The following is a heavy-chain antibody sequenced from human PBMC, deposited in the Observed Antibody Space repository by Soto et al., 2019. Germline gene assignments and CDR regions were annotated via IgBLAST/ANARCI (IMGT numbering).Heavy chain of an antibody. CDR3: ARWGHPAVKAFDI. J-gene: IGHJ3*02. D-gene: IGHD3-16*01. V-gene: IGHV4-59*02. Sequence: PSETLSLTCTVSGASVNDYYWNWVRQPLGKGLEWIGFIHYTGSRNFNPSLQSRVTMSVDVSQNQFSLRLTSVTAADTAIYYCARWGHPAVKAFDIWGQGTTVTVSS. CDR1: GASVNDYY. CDR2: IHYTGSR.